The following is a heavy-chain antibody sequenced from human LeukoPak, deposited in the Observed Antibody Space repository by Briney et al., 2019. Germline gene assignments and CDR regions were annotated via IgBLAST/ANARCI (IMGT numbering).Heavy chain of an antibody. J-gene: IGHJ4*02. V-gene: IGHV3-30*19. CDR1: GFTFSSYG. CDR3: ARTTTPHFYGSGSYALGY. CDR2: ISYDGSNK. Sequence: GRSLRLSCAASGFTFSSYGMCWVRQGPGKGLEWVAVISYDGSNKYYADSVKGRFTISRDNSKNTLYLQMSSLSAEDTAVYYCARTTTPHFYGSGSYALGYWGQGTLVTVPS. D-gene: IGHD3-10*01.